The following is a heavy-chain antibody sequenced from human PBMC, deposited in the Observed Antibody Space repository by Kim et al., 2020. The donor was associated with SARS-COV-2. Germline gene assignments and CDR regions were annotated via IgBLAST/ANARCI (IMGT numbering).Heavy chain of an antibody. CDR2: INHSGST. CDR3: ARGVVVPAAMLWTVMYYY. D-gene: IGHD2-2*01. V-gene: IGHV4-34*01. J-gene: IGHJ6*01. Sequence: SETLSLTCAVYGGSFSGYYWSWIRQPPGKGLEWIGEINHSGSTNYNPSLKSRVTISVDTSKNQFSLKLSSVTAADTAVYYCARGVVVPAAMLWTVMYYY. CDR1: GGSFSGYY.